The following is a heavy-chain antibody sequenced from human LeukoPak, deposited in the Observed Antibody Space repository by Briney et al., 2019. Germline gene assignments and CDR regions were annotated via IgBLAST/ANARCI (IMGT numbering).Heavy chain of an antibody. V-gene: IGHV3-30-3*01. CDR1: GFTFSNYA. CDR2: ISFDGTNK. Sequence: GGSLRLSCAASGFTFSNYAFHWVRQAPGKGLEWVTVISFDGTNKYYADSVKGRFTISRDSSKNTLYLQMNSLRAEDTAVYYCAKGARSGYYANDVYYFDNWGQGTLVTVSS. CDR3: AKGARSGYYANDVYYFDN. J-gene: IGHJ4*02. D-gene: IGHD3-3*01.